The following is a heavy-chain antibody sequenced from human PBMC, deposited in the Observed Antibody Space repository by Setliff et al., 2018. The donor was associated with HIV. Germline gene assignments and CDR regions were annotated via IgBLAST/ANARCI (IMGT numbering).Heavy chain of an antibody. CDR3: ARGGLLDPDLAATKNWFDP. Sequence: SETLSLTCTVSGGSINNYYWSWIRQSAGKGLEWIGRIDASGTTNYNPSLKSRVTMSVDTSKNQFSLKLSSVTAADTAVYYCARGGLLDPDLAATKNWFDPWGQGTVVTVSS. CDR2: IDASGTT. V-gene: IGHV4-4*07. D-gene: IGHD2-15*01. J-gene: IGHJ5*02. CDR1: GGSINNYY.